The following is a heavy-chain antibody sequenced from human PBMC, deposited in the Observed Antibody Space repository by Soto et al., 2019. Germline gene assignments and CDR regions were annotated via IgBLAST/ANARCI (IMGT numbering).Heavy chain of an antibody. J-gene: IGHJ6*02. D-gene: IGHD6-13*01. Sequence: GGSLRLSCAASGFTFSSYAMSWVRQAPGKGLEWVSAISGSGGSTYYADSVKGRFTISRDNSKNTLYLQMNSLRAEDTAVYYCAKAAYRSLAAAAYYYGMDVWGQGTTVTVSS. CDR2: ISGSGGST. CDR1: GFTFSSYA. CDR3: AKAAYRSLAAAAYYYGMDV. V-gene: IGHV3-23*01.